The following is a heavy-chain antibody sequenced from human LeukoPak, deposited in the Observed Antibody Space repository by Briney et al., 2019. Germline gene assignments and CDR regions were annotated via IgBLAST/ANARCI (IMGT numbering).Heavy chain of an antibody. Sequence: SVNVSCKASGGSFSSYAITWVRQSPGQGLEWMGRIIPIFGTPTYAQKFQGRVTITADMGSNTAYLELTSLTSEDTALYICAKQGAVRQDCDMDVWGNGTTVTVSS. D-gene: IGHD3-16*01. CDR3: AKQGAVRQDCDMDV. CDR1: GGSFSSYA. J-gene: IGHJ6*03. CDR2: IIPIFGTP. V-gene: IGHV1-69*06.